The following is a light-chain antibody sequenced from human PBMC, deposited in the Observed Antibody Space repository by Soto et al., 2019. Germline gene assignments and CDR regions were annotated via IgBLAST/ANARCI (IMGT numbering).Light chain of an antibody. CDR3: QQYGSSPPYT. V-gene: IGKV3-20*01. CDR1: QSVGSS. Sequence: EIVMTQSPVTRSVSPGERATLSCRASQSVGSSFAWYQQKPGQAPRLLIYGASSSATGIPDRFSGSGSGTDFTLPISRLEPEDFAVYYCQQYGSSPPYTFGQGTKVDIK. CDR2: GAS. J-gene: IGKJ2*01.